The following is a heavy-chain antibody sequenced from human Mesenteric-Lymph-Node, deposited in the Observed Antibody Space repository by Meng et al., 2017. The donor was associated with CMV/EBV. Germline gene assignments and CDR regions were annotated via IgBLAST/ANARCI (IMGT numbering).Heavy chain of an antibody. CDR3: RGRNAAYGMDV. D-gene: IGHD1-26*01. Sequence: GESLKISCAASGFTFSSYGMHWVRQAPGKGLEWVAVIWYDGSNKYYADSVKGRFTISRDNSKNTLYLQMNSLRAEDTAVYYCRGRNAAYGMDVWGQGTTVTVSS. J-gene: IGHJ6*02. CDR2: IWYDGSNK. V-gene: IGHV3-33*01. CDR1: GFTFSSYG.